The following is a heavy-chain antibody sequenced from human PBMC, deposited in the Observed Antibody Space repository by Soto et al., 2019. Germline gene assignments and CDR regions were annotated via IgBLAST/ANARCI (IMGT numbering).Heavy chain of an antibody. CDR1: GFTFSSYG. J-gene: IGHJ6*03. V-gene: IGHV3-30*18. D-gene: IGHD2-2*01. CDR2: ISYDGSNK. CDR3: AKVYCSSTSCYSRYYYYYMDV. Sequence: GGSLRLSCAASGFTFSSYGMHWVRQAPGKGLEWVAVISYDGSNKYYADSVKGRFTISRDNSKNTLYLQMNSLRAEDTAVYYCAKVYCSSTSCYSRYYYYYMDVWGKGTTVTVSS.